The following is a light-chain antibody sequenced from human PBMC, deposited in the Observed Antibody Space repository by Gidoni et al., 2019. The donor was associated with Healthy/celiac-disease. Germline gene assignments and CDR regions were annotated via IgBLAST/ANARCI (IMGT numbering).Light chain of an antibody. J-gene: IGKJ2*03. V-gene: IGKV3-15*01. CDR3: QQYNNWPPS. CDR2: GAS. CDR1: QSVSSN. Sequence: EIGMTQSPATLSVSPGERATLSCRSSQSVSSNLAWYQQKPGQAPRLRIYGASTRATGIPARFSGSGSGTEFTLTISSLQSEDFAVYYCQQYNNWPPSFGQGTKLEIK.